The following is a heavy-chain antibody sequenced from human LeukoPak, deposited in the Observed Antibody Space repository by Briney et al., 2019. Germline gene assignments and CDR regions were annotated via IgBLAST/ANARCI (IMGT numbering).Heavy chain of an antibody. Sequence: SQTLSLTCAISGDSVSSNSAAWNWIRQSPSRGLEWLGRTYYRSKWYNDYAVSVKSRITINPDTSKNQFSLKLSSVTAADTAVYYCARGLDFHDSSGDYWGQGTLVTVSS. CDR3: ARGLDFHDSSGDY. V-gene: IGHV6-1*01. CDR1: GDSVSSNSAA. J-gene: IGHJ4*02. D-gene: IGHD3-22*01. CDR2: TYYRSKWYN.